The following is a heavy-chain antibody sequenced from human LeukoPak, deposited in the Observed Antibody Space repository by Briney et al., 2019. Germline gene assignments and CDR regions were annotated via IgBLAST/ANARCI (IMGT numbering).Heavy chain of an antibody. Sequence: GESLKISCKGSGYSFISYWIGWVRQMPGKGLEWMGIIYPDDSDTTYSPSFQGQVTISVDKSINTAYLQWSSLKPSDTAMYFCARNWQWEPFDYWGQGTLVTVSS. CDR3: ARNWQWEPFDY. V-gene: IGHV5-51*01. CDR1: GYSFISYW. D-gene: IGHD1-26*01. J-gene: IGHJ4*02. CDR2: IYPDDSDT.